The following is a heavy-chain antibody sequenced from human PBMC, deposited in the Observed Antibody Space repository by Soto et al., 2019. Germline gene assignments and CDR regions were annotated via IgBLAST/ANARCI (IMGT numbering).Heavy chain of an antibody. D-gene: IGHD4-17*01. CDR2: IIPIFGTA. CDR1: GGTFSSYA. J-gene: IGHJ5*02. V-gene: IGHV1-69*01. CDR3: ARGRTDYGGNSGAWFDP. Sequence: QVQLVQSGAEVKKPGSSVKVSCKASGGTFSSYAINWVRQAPGQGLEWMGGIIPIFGTANYAQKFQGRVTITADESTSTAYMELSSLRSEDTAVYYCARGRTDYGGNSGAWFDPWGQGTLVTVSS.